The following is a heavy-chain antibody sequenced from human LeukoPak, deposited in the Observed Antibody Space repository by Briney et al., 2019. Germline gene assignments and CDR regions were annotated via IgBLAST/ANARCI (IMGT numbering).Heavy chain of an antibody. D-gene: IGHD2-2*01. CDR3: AKDSLPAAYHAFDI. J-gene: IGHJ3*02. CDR1: GFTFSIYA. Sequence: GGSLRLSCAASGFTFSIYAMSWVRQAPGKGLEWVSVFSSSGTTTYYADSVKGRFTISRDNSKNTLYLQMNSLRAEDTAVYYCAKDSLPAAYHAFDIWGQGTMVTVSS. CDR2: FSSSGTTT. V-gene: IGHV3-23*01.